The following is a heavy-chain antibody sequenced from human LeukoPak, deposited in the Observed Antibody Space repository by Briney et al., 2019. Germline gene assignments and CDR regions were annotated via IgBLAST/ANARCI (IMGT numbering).Heavy chain of an antibody. J-gene: IGHJ4*02. D-gene: IGHD1-26*01. Sequence: KPSETLSLTCTASGGSISSYYWSWIRQPPGKGLEWIGYIYYSGSTNYNPSLKSRVTISVDTSKNQFSLKLSSVTAADTAVYYCARVSGSYFDYWGQGTLVTVSS. CDR2: IYYSGST. CDR1: GGSISSYY. V-gene: IGHV4-59*08. CDR3: ARVSGSYFDY.